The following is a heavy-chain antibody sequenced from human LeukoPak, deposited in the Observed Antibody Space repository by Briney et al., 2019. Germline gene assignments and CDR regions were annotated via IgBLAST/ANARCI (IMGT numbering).Heavy chain of an antibody. D-gene: IGHD3-3*01. Sequence: SETLSLTCTVSGGSISSYYWSWIRQPPGKGLEWIGYIYYSGSTNYNPSLKSRVTISVDTSKNQFSLKLSSVTAADTAVYYCARGVLDYDFWGGYYTGIGGHFDYWGQGTLVTVSS. CDR1: GGSISSYY. CDR2: IYYSGST. CDR3: ARGVLDYDFWGGYYTGIGGHFDY. V-gene: IGHV4-59*01. J-gene: IGHJ4*02.